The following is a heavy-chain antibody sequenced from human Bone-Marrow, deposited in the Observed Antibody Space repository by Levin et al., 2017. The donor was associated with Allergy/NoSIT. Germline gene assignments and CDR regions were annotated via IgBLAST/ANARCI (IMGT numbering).Heavy chain of an antibody. V-gene: IGHV4-59*01. CDR3: ARDHLSNYEGYYYYYMDV. CDR2: IYYSGST. CDR1: GGSISSYY. D-gene: IGHD4-11*01. Sequence: ASETLSLTCTVSGGSISSYYWSWIRQPPGKGLEWIGYIYYSGSTNYNPSLKSRVTISVDTSKNQFSLKLSSVTAADTAVYYCARDHLSNYEGYYYYYMDVWGKGTTVTVSS. J-gene: IGHJ6*03.